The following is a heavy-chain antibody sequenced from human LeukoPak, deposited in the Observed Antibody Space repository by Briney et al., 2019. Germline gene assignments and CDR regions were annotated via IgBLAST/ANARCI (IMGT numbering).Heavy chain of an antibody. CDR2: IYTSGST. J-gene: IGHJ3*02. CDR1: GGSISSYY. Sequence: PSETLSLTCTVSGGSISSYYWSWIRQPAGKGLEWIGRIYTSGSTNYNPSLKSRVTMSVDTSKNQFSLKLSSVTAADTAVYYCARDLDRDGSSPDAFDIWGQGTMVTVSS. CDR3: ARDLDRDGSSPDAFDI. D-gene: IGHD1-26*01. V-gene: IGHV4-4*07.